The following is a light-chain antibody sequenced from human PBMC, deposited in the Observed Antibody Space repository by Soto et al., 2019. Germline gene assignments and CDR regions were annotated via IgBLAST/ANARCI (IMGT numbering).Light chain of an antibody. CDR2: EGI. V-gene: IGLV2-23*01. CDR3: YSYAGTTTSV. J-gene: IGLJ1*01. Sequence: QSALTQPASVSGSPGQSITISCIGTNRDIGGHNLVSWYQQYPGKTPKLIIYEGIKRPSGISSRFSGSKSGNTASLTISGLQAEDEADYYCYSYAGTTTSVFGTGTKVTVL. CDR1: NRDIGGHNL.